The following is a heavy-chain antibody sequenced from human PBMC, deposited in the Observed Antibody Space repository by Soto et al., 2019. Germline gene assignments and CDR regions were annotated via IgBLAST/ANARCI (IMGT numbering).Heavy chain of an antibody. CDR2: IYPGDSDT. Sequence: PGESLKISCKGSGYSFISYWIGWVRQMPGKGLEWMGIIYPGDSDTRYSPSFQGQVTISADKSISTAYLQWSSLKASDTAMYYCARVDYYESSAYGFWGQGTLVTVSS. J-gene: IGHJ4*02. CDR1: GYSFISYW. V-gene: IGHV5-51*01. CDR3: ARVDYYESSAYGF. D-gene: IGHD3-22*01.